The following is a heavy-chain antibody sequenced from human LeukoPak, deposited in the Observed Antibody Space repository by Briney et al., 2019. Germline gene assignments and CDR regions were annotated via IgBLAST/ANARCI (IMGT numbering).Heavy chain of an antibody. Sequence: HPGGSLRLSCTASGFTFGDYAMSWVRQAPGKGLEWVANIKQDGSEKYYVDSVKGRFTISRDNAKNSLYLQMNSLRAEDTAVYYCARKTVAAVTRALGLNWFDPWGQGTLVTVSS. V-gene: IGHV3-7*03. J-gene: IGHJ5*02. CDR1: GFTFGDYA. CDR3: ARKTVAAVTRALGLNWFDP. CDR2: IKQDGSEK. D-gene: IGHD4-17*01.